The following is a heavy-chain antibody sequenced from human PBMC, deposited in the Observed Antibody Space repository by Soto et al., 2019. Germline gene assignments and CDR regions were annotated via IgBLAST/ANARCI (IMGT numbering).Heavy chain of an antibody. CDR3: VRDTGSGSGWYGI. V-gene: IGHV6-1*01. CDR2: TYYRSKWYN. Sequence: SQTLSLTCALSGDRVSSNSVAWNWISHSPSRGLEWLGRTYYRSKWYNAYSVSVKSRITINPDTSKNQFSLQLKSVTPDDTAVYYCVRDTGSGSGWYGIWGQGTQVTVSS. D-gene: IGHD6-19*01. CDR1: GDRVSSNSVA. J-gene: IGHJ4*02.